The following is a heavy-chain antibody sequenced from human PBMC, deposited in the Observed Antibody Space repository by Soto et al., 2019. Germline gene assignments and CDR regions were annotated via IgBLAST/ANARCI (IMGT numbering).Heavy chain of an antibody. CDR1: GGSISSYY. V-gene: IGHV4-59*01. Sequence: TSETLSLTCTVSGGSISSYYWSWIRQPPGKGLEWIGYIYYSGSTNYNPSLKSRVTISVDTSKNQFSLKLSSVTAADTAVYYCARGYCSSTSCYATRGVHDAFDIWGQGTMVTVSS. CDR2: IYYSGST. D-gene: IGHD2-2*01. CDR3: ARGYCSSTSCYATRGVHDAFDI. J-gene: IGHJ3*02.